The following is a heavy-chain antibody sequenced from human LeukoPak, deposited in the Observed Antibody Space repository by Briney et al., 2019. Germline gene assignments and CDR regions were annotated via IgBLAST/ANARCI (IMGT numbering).Heavy chain of an antibody. D-gene: IGHD3-22*01. J-gene: IGHJ1*01. V-gene: IGHV3-20*04. Sequence: GGSLRLXCAASGFTFDDYGMSWVRQAPGKGLEWVSGINWNGGSTGYADSVKGRFTISRDNAKNSLYLQMNSLRVEDTALYYCARDSSYDSSGYYTIWGQGTLVTVSS. CDR2: INWNGGST. CDR1: GFTFDDYG. CDR3: ARDSSYDSSGYYTI.